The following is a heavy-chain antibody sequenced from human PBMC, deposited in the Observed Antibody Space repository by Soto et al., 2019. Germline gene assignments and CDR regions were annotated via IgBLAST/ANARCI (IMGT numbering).Heavy chain of an antibody. V-gene: IGHV3-23*01. D-gene: IGHD3-10*01. J-gene: IGHJ4*02. CDR2: ISGSGGST. CDR3: AKDSWSMVRGVIPPQLDY. Sequence: GGSLRLSCAASGFTFSSYAMSWVRQAPGKGLEWVSAISGSGGSTYYADSVKGRFTISRDNSKNTLYLQMNSLRAEDTAVYYCAKDSWSMVRGVIPPQLDYWGQGTLVTVSS. CDR1: GFTFSSYA.